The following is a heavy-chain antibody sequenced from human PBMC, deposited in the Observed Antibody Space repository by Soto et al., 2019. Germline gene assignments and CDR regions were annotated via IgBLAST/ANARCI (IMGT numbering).Heavy chain of an antibody. J-gene: IGHJ3*02. CDR3: AKDRMITFGGVIAAPDAFDI. CDR2: ISYDGSNK. D-gene: IGHD3-16*02. CDR1: GFTFSSYG. V-gene: IGHV3-30*18. Sequence: GGSLRLSCAASGFTFSSYGMHWVRQAPGKGLEWVAVISYDGSNKYYADSVKGRFTISRDNSKNTLYLQMNSLRAEDTAVYYCAKDRMITFGGVIAAPDAFDIWGQGTMVT.